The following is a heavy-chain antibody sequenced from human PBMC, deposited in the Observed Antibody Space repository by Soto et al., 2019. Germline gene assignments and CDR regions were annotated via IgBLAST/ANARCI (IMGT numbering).Heavy chain of an antibody. CDR3: AREDCSSTSCYMRYYYYYYGMDV. Sequence: SLRLSCAASGFTFSSYAMHWVRQAPGKGLEWVAVISYDGSNKYYADSVKGRFTISRDNSKNTLYLQMNSLRAEDTAVYYCAREDCSSTSCYMRYYYYYYGMDVWGQGTTVTVSS. CDR1: GFTFSSYA. D-gene: IGHD2-2*02. J-gene: IGHJ6*02. V-gene: IGHV3-30-3*01. CDR2: ISYDGSNK.